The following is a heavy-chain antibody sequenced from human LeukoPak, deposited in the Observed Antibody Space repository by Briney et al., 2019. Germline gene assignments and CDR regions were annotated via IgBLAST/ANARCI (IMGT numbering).Heavy chain of an antibody. V-gene: IGHV3-23*01. CDR3: AKDMGNYDSWSGLISTETFDAFDI. CDR2: IRGDGVST. J-gene: IGHJ3*02. CDR1: GFTVSNNA. Sequence: GGSLRLSCVASGFTVSNNALTWFRQAPGKGLEWVSDIRGDGVSTFYADSVKGRFTISRDNSKNTLYLQMNSLRAEDTAVYYCAKDMGNYDSWSGLISTETFDAFDIWGQGTMVTVSS. D-gene: IGHD3-3*01.